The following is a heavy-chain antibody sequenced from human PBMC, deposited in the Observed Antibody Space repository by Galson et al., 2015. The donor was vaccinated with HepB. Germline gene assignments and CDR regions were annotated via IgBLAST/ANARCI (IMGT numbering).Heavy chain of an antibody. CDR2: MRQDGGEK. J-gene: IGHJ5*02. CDR3: ARDLRSPYAYDSSGYLWAPGGVDL. Sequence: SLRLSCAASGFTFHNYWMNWVRHTPGKGLEWVASMRQDGGEKHYLDAVRGRLTSSGDAATNSLLLQMSSLRAEDTAVYYCARDLRSPYAYDSSGYLWAPGGVDLWGQGTVVSVSS. CDR1: GFTFHNYW. V-gene: IGHV3-7*01. D-gene: IGHD3-22*01.